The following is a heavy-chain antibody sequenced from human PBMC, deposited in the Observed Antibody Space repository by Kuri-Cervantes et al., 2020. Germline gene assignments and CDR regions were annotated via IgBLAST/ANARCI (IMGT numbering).Heavy chain of an antibody. CDR1: GGSISSGGYS. J-gene: IGHJ4*02. V-gene: IGHV4-30-2*01. CDR3: ARVNPYCGGDCWGYFDY. D-gene: IGHD2-21*02. Sequence: LRLSCAVSGGSISSGGYSWSWIRQPPGKGLEWIGYIYHSGSTYYNPSLKGRVTISVDRSKNQFSLKLSSVTAADTAVYYCARVNPYCGGDCWGYFDYWGQGTLVTVSS. CDR2: IYHSGST.